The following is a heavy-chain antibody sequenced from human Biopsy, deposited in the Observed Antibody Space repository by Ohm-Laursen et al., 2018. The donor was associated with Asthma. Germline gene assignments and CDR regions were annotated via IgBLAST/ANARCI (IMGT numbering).Heavy chain of an antibody. J-gene: IGHJ5*02. CDR3: ARDTRPNWFDP. V-gene: IGHV3-7*05. CDR2: IKQDGSEK. Sequence: SLRLSCSASGFTFSSYWMSWVRQAPGKGLEWVANIKQDGSEKYYVDSVKGRFTISRDNAKNSLYLQMNSLRAEDTAVYYCARDTRPNWFDPWGQGTLVTVS. CDR1: GFTFSSYW. D-gene: IGHD3-3*01.